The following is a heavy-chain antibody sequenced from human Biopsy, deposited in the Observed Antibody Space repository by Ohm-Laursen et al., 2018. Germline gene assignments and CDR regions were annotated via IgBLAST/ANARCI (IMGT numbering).Heavy chain of an antibody. D-gene: IGHD3-10*01. V-gene: IGHV3-11*01. CDR3: ARDGAGSYHDY. J-gene: IGHJ4*02. CDR1: GFTFGDAW. CDR2: ISGSGTTI. Sequence: SLRLSCAASGFTFGDAWMSWIRQAPGKGLEWLSYISGSGTTIFYADSVKGRFTVSRDNAKNSPYLQMNSLTVEDTAVYYCARDGAGSYHDYWGQGTLVTVSS.